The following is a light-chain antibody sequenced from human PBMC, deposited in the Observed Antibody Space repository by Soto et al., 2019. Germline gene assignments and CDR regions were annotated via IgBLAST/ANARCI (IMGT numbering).Light chain of an antibody. V-gene: IGKV1-5*01. CDR2: AAS. CDR1: QSIDNW. CDR3: QQFSSYST. Sequence: DIQMTQSPSTLSASVGDRVTITCRVSQSIDNWLAWYQQKPGKAPKLLIYAASTLETGVPSRFSGSGSGTEFTLTIKSLQPDDFATYYCQQFSSYSTFGQGTKVDIK. J-gene: IGKJ1*01.